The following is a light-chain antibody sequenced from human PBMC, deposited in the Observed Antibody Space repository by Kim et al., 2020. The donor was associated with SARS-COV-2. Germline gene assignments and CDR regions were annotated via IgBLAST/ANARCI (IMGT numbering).Light chain of an antibody. CDR2: EVT. J-gene: IGLJ2*01. CDR1: RRGVGCYTS. Sequence: GQSDTSPCTGTRRGVGCYTSVCWYPHHPGEAPKRVIYEVTKRPSGVPDRFSGSESGNTASLTVSGLKSEDEADYYCNSYAGDNHWVFGGGTQLTV. CDR3: NSYAGDNHWV. V-gene: IGLV2-8*01.